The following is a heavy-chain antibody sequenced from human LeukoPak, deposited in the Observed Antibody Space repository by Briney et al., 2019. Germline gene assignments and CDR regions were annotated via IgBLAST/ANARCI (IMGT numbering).Heavy chain of an antibody. Sequence: SETLSLTCTVSSGSISSSSYYWGWIRQPPGKGLEWIGSIYYGGSTYYNPSLKSRVTISVDTSKNQFSLKLSSVTAADTAVYYCARHFWRATAFDPWGQGTLVTVSS. J-gene: IGHJ5*02. CDR1: SGSISSSSYY. V-gene: IGHV4-39*01. D-gene: IGHD3-3*01. CDR2: IYYGGST. CDR3: ARHFWRATAFDP.